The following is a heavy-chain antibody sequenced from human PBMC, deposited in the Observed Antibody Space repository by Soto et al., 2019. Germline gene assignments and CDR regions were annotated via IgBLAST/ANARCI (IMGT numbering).Heavy chain of an antibody. J-gene: IGHJ4*02. Sequence: SETLSLTCTVSGVSISSGGYYWRWIRQHPGKGLEWIGYIYYSGSTYYNPSLKSRVTISVDTSKNQFSLKLSSVTAADTAVYYCASWSVDSSGYLYWGQGTLVTVSS. CDR3: ASWSVDSSGYLY. CDR1: GVSISSGGYY. V-gene: IGHV4-31*03. CDR2: IYYSGST. D-gene: IGHD3-22*01.